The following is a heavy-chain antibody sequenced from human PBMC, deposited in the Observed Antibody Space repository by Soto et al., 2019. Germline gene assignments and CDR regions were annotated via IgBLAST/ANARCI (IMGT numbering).Heavy chain of an antibody. Sequence: PGGSLRLSCAASGFTFSNAWMNWVRQAPGKGLEWVGHIKSKTDGGTTDYAAPVKGRFTISRDDSKNTLYLQMNSLKTEDTAVYYCTTDPVTMIVVVPSSGWGQGTLVTVSS. V-gene: IGHV3-15*07. CDR2: IKSKTDGGTT. CDR1: GFTFSNAW. D-gene: IGHD3-22*01. J-gene: IGHJ4*02. CDR3: TTDPVTMIVVVPSSG.